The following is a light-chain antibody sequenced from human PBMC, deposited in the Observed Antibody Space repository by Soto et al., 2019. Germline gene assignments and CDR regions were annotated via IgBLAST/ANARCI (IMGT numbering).Light chain of an antibody. CDR1: QSVSSY. Sequence: EIVLTQSPATLSLSPGERATLSCRASQSVSSYLASYHQRRGQAARLLIYDASTRATGIPARFSGSGSGKDFTVTISSLEPEDFAVYYCKQRSNWPPLTFGGGTKVEIK. CDR2: DAS. CDR3: KQRSNWPPLT. J-gene: IGKJ4*01. V-gene: IGKV3-11*01.